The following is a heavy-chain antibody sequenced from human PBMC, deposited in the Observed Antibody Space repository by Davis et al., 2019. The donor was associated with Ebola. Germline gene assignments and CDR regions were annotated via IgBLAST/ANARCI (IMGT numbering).Heavy chain of an antibody. CDR1: GFIFNNYA. CDR3: AKNLRDYYDSSGYYPYAFDI. V-gene: IGHV3-23*01. J-gene: IGHJ3*02. Sequence: GESLKISCAASGFIFNNYAMTWVRQAPGRGLEWVSAISGSGGSTYYADSVKGRFTIPRDNSKNTLYLQMNSLRAEDTAVYYCAKNLRDYYDSSGYYPYAFDIWGQGTMVTVSS. D-gene: IGHD3-22*01. CDR2: ISGSGGST.